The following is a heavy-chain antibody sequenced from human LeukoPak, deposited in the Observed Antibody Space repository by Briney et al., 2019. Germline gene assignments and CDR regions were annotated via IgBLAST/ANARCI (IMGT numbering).Heavy chain of an antibody. CDR2: MNPNSGNT. D-gene: IGHD4-17*01. Sequence: ASVEVSCKASGYTFTNYDINWVRQATGQGLEWMGWMNPNSGNTNYAQKFQGRVTMTRNTSISTAYMELSSLRSEDTAVYYCARDGYGDYAGTFDYWGQGTLVTVSS. J-gene: IGHJ4*02. CDR3: ARDGYGDYAGTFDY. V-gene: IGHV1-8*01. CDR1: GYTFTNYD.